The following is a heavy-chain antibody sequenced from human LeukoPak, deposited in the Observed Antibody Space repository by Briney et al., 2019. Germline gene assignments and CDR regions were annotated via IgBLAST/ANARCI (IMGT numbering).Heavy chain of an antibody. V-gene: IGHV1-18*01. CDR1: GYSFTSYG. CDR2: MSAYNGKT. D-gene: IGHD1-14*01. J-gene: IGHJ3*02. CDR3: AAYMGDVFDI. Sequence: ASVKVSCKASGYSFTSYGFNWVRQAPGQGLEWMGWMSAYNGKTNYAHSLQGRVTVTADTSTSTAYMELRSLRSEDTAVYYCAAYMGDVFDIWGQGTMVTVSS.